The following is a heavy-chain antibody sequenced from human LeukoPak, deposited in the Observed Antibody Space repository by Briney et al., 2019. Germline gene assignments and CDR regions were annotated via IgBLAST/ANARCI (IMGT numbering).Heavy chain of an antibody. Sequence: GGSLRLSCAASGFTFNNYAMHWVRQAPGKGLEWVAVIPYDGSNKYYADSVKGRFTISRDNSKNMVYLQMNSLRPEDTAVYYCARDYYYYYMDVWGKGTTVTVSS. CDR1: GFTFNNYA. CDR3: ARDYYYYYMDV. V-gene: IGHV3-30*04. J-gene: IGHJ6*03. CDR2: IPYDGSNK.